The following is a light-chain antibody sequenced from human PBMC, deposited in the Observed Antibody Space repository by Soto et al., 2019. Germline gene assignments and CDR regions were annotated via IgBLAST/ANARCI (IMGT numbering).Light chain of an antibody. J-gene: IGKJ5*01. CDR2: AAS. CDR3: QQANSFPIT. V-gene: IGKV1-12*01. CDR1: QGISSL. Sequence: DIQVTQSQSSVSASVGARVTITCRASQGISSLLAWYHQKPGKAPNLLIFAASSLQSGVPSRFSGCGSVTDFTNSICSLQPEDFATYYCQQANSFPITFGQGTRLEI.